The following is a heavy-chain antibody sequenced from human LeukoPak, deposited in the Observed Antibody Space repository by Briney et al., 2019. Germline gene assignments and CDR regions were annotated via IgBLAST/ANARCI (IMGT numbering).Heavy chain of an antibody. CDR3: ARNDDYPTTIFHY. V-gene: IGHV4-39*01. D-gene: IGHD1-1*01. CDR1: GGSITTGSQY. J-gene: IGHJ4*02. Sequence: SETLSLTCAVPGGSITTGSQYWGWIRQPPGRGLEWIGNTYYSGTTYYDPSLKSRVTMSVDTSKNQFSLKLSSVTAADTAVYYCARNDDYPTTIFHYWGQGILVTVSS. CDR2: TYYSGTT.